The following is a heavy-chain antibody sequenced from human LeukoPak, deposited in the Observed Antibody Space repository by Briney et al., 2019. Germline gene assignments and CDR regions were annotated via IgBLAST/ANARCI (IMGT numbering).Heavy chain of an antibody. CDR2: IYTSGST. CDR3: ARGPYSSGWYAINS. V-gene: IGHV4-4*07. Sequence: SETLSLTCSVSDGSLTGYYWSWIRQPAGKGLEWIGRIYTSGSTNYNPSLKSRVTMSIDTSKNQFSLKLTSVTAADSAIYYCARGPYSSGWYAINSWGQGALVSVSS. CDR1: DGSLTGYY. D-gene: IGHD6-19*01. J-gene: IGHJ4*02.